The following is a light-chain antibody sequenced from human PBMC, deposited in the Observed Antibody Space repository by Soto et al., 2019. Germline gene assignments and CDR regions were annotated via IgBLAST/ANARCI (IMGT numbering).Light chain of an antibody. CDR1: SSNIGTYP. V-gene: IGLV1-44*01. CDR3: ATWDDSLNGHVV. CDR2: NDY. Sequence: QSVLTQPPSVSGTPGQRVTISCSGISSNIGTYPVNWYQQLPGTAPKLFIYNDYHRPSGVPGRFSASKSGTSASLAISGLQSEDEADYYCATWDDSLNGHVVFGGGTKLTVL. J-gene: IGLJ2*01.